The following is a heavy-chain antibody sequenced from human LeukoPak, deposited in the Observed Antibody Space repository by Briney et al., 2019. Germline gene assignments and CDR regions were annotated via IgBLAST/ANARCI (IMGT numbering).Heavy chain of an antibody. V-gene: IGHV1-69*05. CDR1: GGTFSSYA. CDR2: IIPIFGTA. CDR3: ARDWAIVGATPEVYYYYMDV. D-gene: IGHD1-26*01. J-gene: IGHJ6*03. Sequence: ASVKVSCKASGGTFSSYAISWVRQAPGQGLEWMGRIIPIFGTANYAQKFQGRVTIPTDESTSTAYMELSSLRSEDTAVYYCARDWAIVGATPEVYYYYMDVWGKGTTVTVSS.